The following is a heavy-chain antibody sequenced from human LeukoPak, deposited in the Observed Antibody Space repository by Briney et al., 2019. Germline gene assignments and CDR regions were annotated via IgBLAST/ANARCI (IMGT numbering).Heavy chain of an antibody. D-gene: IGHD3-10*01. V-gene: IGHV3-33*03. CDR3: AKDIFTMVRGVVDY. J-gene: IGHJ4*02. Sequence: GGSLRLSCAASGFTFSSYGMHWVRQAPGKGLEWVAVIWYDGSNKYYADSVKGRFTISRDNAKNSLYLQMNSLRAEDTALYYCAKDIFTMVRGVVDYWGQGTLVTVCS. CDR2: IWYDGSNK. CDR1: GFTFSSYG.